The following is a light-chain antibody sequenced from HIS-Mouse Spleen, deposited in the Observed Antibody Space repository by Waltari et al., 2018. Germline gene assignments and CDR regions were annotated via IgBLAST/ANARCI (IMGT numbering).Light chain of an antibody. CDR1: QGISSE. CDR3: QQLNSYPPT. V-gene: IGKV1-9*01. J-gene: IGKJ1*01. Sequence: DIQLTQSPSFLSASVGDRVTITCRASQGISSELAWYQPKPGKAPKLLIYAASTLQSGVPSRFSGSGSGTEFTLTISSLQPEDFATYYCQQLNSYPPTFGQGTKVEIK. CDR2: AAS.